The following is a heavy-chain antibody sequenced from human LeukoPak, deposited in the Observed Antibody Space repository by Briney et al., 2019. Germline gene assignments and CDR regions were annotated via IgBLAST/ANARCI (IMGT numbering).Heavy chain of an antibody. Sequence: SETLSLTCAVYGGSFSGYYWSWIRQPPGKGLEWIGEINHSGSTNYNPSLKSRVTISVDTSKNQFSLKLSSVTAADTAVYYCARVKSSGWYIRGDWFDPWGQGTLVTVSS. D-gene: IGHD6-19*01. CDR1: GGSFSGYY. CDR3: ARVKSSGWYIRGDWFDP. CDR2: INHSGST. V-gene: IGHV4-34*01. J-gene: IGHJ5*02.